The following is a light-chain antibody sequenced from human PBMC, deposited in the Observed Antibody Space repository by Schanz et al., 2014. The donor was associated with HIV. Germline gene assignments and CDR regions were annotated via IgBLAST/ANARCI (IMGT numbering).Light chain of an antibody. CDR2: AAS. J-gene: IGKJ1*01. V-gene: IGKV1-8*01. CDR1: QGIGTY. Sequence: IQMTQSPSSLSASTGDRVTITCRTTQGIGTYLAWYQQKPGSAPKLLIYAASTLQSGVPSRFSGSGSGADFTLTISCLQSEDFATYYCQQYYTSPPTFGQGTKVEIK. CDR3: QQYYTSPPT.